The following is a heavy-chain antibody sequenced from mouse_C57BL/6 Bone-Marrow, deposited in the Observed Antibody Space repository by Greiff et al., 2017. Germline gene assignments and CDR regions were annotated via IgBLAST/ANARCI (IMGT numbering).Heavy chain of an antibody. V-gene: IGHV5-6*01. CDR2: ISSGGSYT. D-gene: IGHD1-1*01. Sequence: EVKLVESGGDLVKPGGSLKLSCAASGFTFSSYGMSWVRQTPDKRLEWVATISSGGSYTYYPDSVKGRFTISRDNAKNTLYLQMSSLKSEDTAMYYCASRSYYYGSSYVDYWGQGTSVTVSS. CDR1: GFTFSSYG. J-gene: IGHJ4*01. CDR3: ASRSYYYGSSYVDY.